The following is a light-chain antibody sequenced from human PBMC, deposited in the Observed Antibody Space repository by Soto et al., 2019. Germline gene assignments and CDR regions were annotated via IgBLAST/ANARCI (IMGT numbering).Light chain of an antibody. V-gene: IGKV3-20*01. Sequence: EIVLTQSPGTLSLSPGERATLSCRAGQSVSSTYLAWYQQKPAQAPRLLIYAASSRATGIPDRFSGSGSRTDFTLTISRLEPEDFAVYYCQQYGSSPFTFGPGTKVDIK. CDR3: QQYGSSPFT. J-gene: IGKJ3*01. CDR2: AAS. CDR1: QSVSSTY.